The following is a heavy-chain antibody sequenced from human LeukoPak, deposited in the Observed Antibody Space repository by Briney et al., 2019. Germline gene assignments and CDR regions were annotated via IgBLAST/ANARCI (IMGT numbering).Heavy chain of an antibody. Sequence: ASVKVSCKASGYTFTSYDINWVRQATGQGLEWMGWMNPSSGNTGYAQKFQGRVTMTRNTSISTAYMELSSLRSEDTAVYYCARGSRRKSSGWDTNYYYYYMDVWGKGTTVTVSS. D-gene: IGHD6-19*01. CDR3: ARGSRRKSSGWDTNYYYYYMDV. CDR1: GYTFTSYD. CDR2: MNPSSGNT. J-gene: IGHJ6*03. V-gene: IGHV1-8*01.